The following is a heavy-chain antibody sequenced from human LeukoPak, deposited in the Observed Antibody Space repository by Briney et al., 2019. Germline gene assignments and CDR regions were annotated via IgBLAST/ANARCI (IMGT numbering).Heavy chain of an antibody. V-gene: IGHV3-15*01. Sequence: PGGSLRLSCAASGFTFSKVWMSWVRQAPGKGLEWVGRIKSKTDGGTIDYAAPVKGRFTISRDDSKDTLFLQMNSLKTEDTAVYYCAREEGSYPSTTRFDPWGQGTLVTVSS. CDR2: IKSKTDGGTI. J-gene: IGHJ5*02. D-gene: IGHD1-26*01. CDR1: GFTFSKVW. CDR3: AREEGSYPSTTRFDP.